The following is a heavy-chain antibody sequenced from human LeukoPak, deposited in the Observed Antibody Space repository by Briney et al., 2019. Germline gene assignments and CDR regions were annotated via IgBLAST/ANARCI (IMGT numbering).Heavy chain of an antibody. D-gene: IGHD3-22*01. J-gene: IGHJ3*02. CDR1: GFTFSSYA. Sequence: GGSLRLSCAASGFTFSSYAMSWVRQAPGKGLEWVANIKQDGSEKYYVDSVKGRFTISRDNAKNSLYLQMNSLRAADTAVYYCARSLDSDDAFDIWGQGTMVTVSS. CDR2: IKQDGSEK. V-gene: IGHV3-7*01. CDR3: ARSLDSDDAFDI.